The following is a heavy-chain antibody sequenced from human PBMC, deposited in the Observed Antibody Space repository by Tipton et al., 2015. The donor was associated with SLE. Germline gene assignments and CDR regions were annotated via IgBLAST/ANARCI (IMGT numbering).Heavy chain of an antibody. V-gene: IGHV4-38-2*02. D-gene: IGHD5/OR15-5a*01. CDR3: ARDRSSVSD. Sequence: TLSLTCAVSGYFISSGYYWGWIRQPPGKGLEWIGIAYHSGSTYYNPSLESRVTISIDTSKNQFSLKLTSVTAAGTAVYFCARDRSSVSDWGQGTQVIVSP. CDR1: GYFISSGYY. CDR2: AYHSGST. J-gene: IGHJ4*02.